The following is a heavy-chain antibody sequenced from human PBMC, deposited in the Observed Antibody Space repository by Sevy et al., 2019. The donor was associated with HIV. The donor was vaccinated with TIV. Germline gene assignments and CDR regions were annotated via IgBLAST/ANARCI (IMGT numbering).Heavy chain of an antibody. J-gene: IGHJ3*01. CDR1: GYNFAAHW. Sequence: GESLKISCRASGYNFAAHWIGWVRQMPGKGLEWMGILFPGNSDIRSFQGHVTVSVDKSINTAYLQWANLRASDSAMYFCARGGHLPLDAFDLLGPGTKVTVSS. CDR3: ARGGHLPLDAFDL. D-gene: IGHD2-15*01. V-gene: IGHV5-51*01. CDR2: LFPGNSDI.